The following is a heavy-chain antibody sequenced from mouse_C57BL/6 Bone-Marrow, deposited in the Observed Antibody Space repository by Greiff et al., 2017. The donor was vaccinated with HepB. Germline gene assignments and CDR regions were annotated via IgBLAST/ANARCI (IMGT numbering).Heavy chain of an antibody. D-gene: IGHD1-1*01. Sequence: VKLEESGPGLVAPSQSLSITCTVSGFSLTSYGVHWVRQPPGKGLEWLVVIWSDGSTTYNSALKSRLSISKDNSKSQVFLKMNSLQTDDTAMYYCARHEGGYGSYWYFDVWGTGTTVTVSS. CDR2: IWSDGST. CDR3: ARHEGGYGSYWYFDV. J-gene: IGHJ1*03. V-gene: IGHV2-6-1*01. CDR1: GFSLTSYG.